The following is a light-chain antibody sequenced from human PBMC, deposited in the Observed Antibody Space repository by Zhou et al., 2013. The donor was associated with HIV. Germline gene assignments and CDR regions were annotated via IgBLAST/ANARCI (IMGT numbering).Light chain of an antibody. Sequence: DIQMTQSPSTLSASEGDRVTITCRASQSISMWLAWYQQKAGKAPKLLIYKASTLERGVPSRFRGSGSETEFTLTIDSLQPDDFATYHCQQYGTSPVMYTFGQGTKLEIK. CDR1: QSISMW. CDR2: KAS. J-gene: IGKJ2*01. CDR3: QQYGTSPVMYT. V-gene: IGKV1-5*03.